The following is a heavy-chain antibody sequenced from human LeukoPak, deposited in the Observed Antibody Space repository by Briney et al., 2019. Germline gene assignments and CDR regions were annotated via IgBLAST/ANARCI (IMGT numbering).Heavy chain of an antibody. CDR2: IIPIFGTA. D-gene: IGHD1-26*01. CDR3: ARGHREWALGVSYSGDAFDI. CDR1: GGTFSSYA. V-gene: IGHV1-69*01. Sequence: GSSVKVSCKASGGTFSSYAISWVRQALGQGLEWMGGIIPIFGTANYAQKFQGRVTITADESTSTAYMELSSLRSEDTAVYYCARGHREWALGVSYSGDAFDIWGQGTMVTVSS. J-gene: IGHJ3*02.